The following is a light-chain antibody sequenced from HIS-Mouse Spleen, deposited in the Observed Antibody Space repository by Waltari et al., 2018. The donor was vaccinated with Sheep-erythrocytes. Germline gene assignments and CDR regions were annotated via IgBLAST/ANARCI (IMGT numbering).Light chain of an antibody. CDR3: MQALQTMYT. J-gene: IGKJ2*01. CDR1: QRLRHSNGYYY. CDR2: LGS. Sequence: DIVMIQPPLSLPVTPGEPASISCRSSQRLRHSNGYYYLDWYLQKPGQSQQLLIYLGSTGASGVPDRFSDNGSGTDFTLKISRVETEDVGVYYCMQALQTMYTFGQGTKLEI. V-gene: IGKV2-28*01.